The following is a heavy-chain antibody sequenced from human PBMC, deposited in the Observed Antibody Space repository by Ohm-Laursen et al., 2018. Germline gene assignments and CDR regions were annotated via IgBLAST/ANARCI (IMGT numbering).Heavy chain of an antibody. CDR2: MYYSGST. Sequence: PSDTLSLTCTVSGGSMNTYYWSWIRQPPGKGLEWIGYMYYSGSTKYNPSLKSRVTISVDTSKNQFSLKLSSVTAADTAVYYCARANNYYDSSGWKRGNWFDPWGQGTLVTVSS. J-gene: IGHJ5*02. CDR1: GGSMNTYY. CDR3: ARANNYYDSSGWKRGNWFDP. D-gene: IGHD3-22*01. V-gene: IGHV4-59*12.